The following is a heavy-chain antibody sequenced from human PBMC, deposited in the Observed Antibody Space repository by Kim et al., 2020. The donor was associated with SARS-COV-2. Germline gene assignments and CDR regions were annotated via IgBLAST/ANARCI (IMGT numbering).Heavy chain of an antibody. D-gene: IGHD2-2*02. CDR3: ATSTPHCSSTSCYTNWFDP. Sequence: ASVKVSCKVSGYTLTELSMHWVRQAPGKGLEWMGGFDPEDGETIYAQKFQGRVTMTEDTSTDTAYMELSSLRSEDTAVYYCATSTPHCSSTSCYTNWFDPWGQGPLVTISS. CDR1: GYTLTELS. J-gene: IGHJ5*02. V-gene: IGHV1-24*01. CDR2: FDPEDGET.